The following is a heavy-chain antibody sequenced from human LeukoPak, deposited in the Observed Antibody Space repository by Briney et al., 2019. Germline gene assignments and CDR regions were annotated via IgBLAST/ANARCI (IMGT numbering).Heavy chain of an antibody. Sequence: GGSLRLSCAASGFTFNNYNMNWVRQAPGKALEWVSSITSSGTYIFYADSVKGRFTISRDNAKSSLYLQMNSLRAEDTAVYYCARSIEYSRINDAFDIWGQGTMVTVSS. CDR3: ARSIEYSRINDAFDI. V-gene: IGHV3-21*01. J-gene: IGHJ3*02. D-gene: IGHD6-6*01. CDR1: GFTFNNYN. CDR2: ITSSGTYI.